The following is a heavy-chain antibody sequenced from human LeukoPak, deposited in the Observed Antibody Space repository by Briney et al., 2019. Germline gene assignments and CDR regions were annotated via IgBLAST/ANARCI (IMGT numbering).Heavy chain of an antibody. J-gene: IGHJ2*01. V-gene: IGHV3-33*08. Sequence: GGSLRLSCAASGFTFSSFSMHWVRQAPGKGLEWVAVIWDGGSNKYYADSVKGRFTISRDNSKNTLYLQMNSLRAEDTAVYYCARDHEDPNWDFDLWGRGTVVTVSS. CDR1: GFTFSSFS. CDR2: IWDGGSNK. CDR3: ARDHEDPNWDFDL.